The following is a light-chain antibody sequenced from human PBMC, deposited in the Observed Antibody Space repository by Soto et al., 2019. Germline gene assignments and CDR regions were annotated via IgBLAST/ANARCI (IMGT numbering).Light chain of an antibody. CDR2: DVT. J-gene: IGLJ3*02. V-gene: IGLV2-11*01. Sequence: QSALTQPRSVSGSPGQSVTISCTGTSSDVGGSDYVSWFQHYPGKGPKLLIYDVTRRPSGVPDRFSGSKSGNTASLTISGLQAEDEADYYCCAFTSAGTWVFGGGTKLTVL. CDR3: CAFTSAGTWV. CDR1: SSDVGGSDY.